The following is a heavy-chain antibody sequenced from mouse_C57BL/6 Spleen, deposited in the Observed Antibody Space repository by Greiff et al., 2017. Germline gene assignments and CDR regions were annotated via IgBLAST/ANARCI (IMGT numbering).Heavy chain of an antibody. J-gene: IGHJ3*01. CDR3: ARGNGSYSSAFAY. D-gene: IGHD2-12*01. CDR1: GYTFTSYW. CDR2: IHPNSGST. Sequence: QVQLQQPGAELVKPGASVKLSCKASGYTFTSYWMHWVKQRPGQGLEWIGMIHPNSGSTNYNEKFKGKATLTVDKSSSTAYMQLSSLTSEDSAVYYCARGNGSYSSAFAYWGQGTLVTVSA. V-gene: IGHV1-64*01.